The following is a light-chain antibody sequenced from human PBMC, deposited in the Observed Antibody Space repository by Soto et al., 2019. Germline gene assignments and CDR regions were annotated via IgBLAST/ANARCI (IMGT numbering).Light chain of an antibody. CDR1: SSDVGGYGY. CDR3: SSYTTSSALV. J-gene: IGLJ1*01. Sequence: QSVLTQSASVSGSPGQSITIPCTGTSSDVGGYGYVSWYQQHPGKVPKLIIYEVIKRPSGVSHRFSGSKSGNTASLTISGLQTEDEADYYCSSYTTSSALVFGAGTKVTVL. CDR2: EVI. V-gene: IGLV2-14*01.